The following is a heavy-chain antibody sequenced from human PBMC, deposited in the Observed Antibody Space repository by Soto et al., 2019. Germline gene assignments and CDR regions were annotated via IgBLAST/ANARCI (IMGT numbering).Heavy chain of an antibody. CDR3: ARVVGATNGWFDP. J-gene: IGHJ5*02. CDR2: IYYSGST. V-gene: IGHV4-59*01. Sequence: PSETLCLTCTVSGGSISSYYWRWIRQPPGKGLEWIGYIYYSGSTNYNPSLKSRVTISVDTSKNQFSLKLSSVTAADTAVYYCARVVGATNGWFDPWGQGTLVTVSS. D-gene: IGHD1-26*01. CDR1: GGSISSYY.